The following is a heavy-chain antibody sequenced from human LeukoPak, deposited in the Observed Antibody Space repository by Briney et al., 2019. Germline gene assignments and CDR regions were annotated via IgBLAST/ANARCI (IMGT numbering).Heavy chain of an antibody. CDR1: GGSISSSSYY. J-gene: IGHJ3*02. CDR2: IYYSGST. D-gene: IGHD6-13*01. CDR3: ARDASRGAAAEDAFDI. Sequence: SETLSLTCTVSGGSISSSSYYWGWIRQPPGKGLEWIGSIYYSGSTYYNPSLKSRVTISVDTSKNQFSLKLSSVTAADTAVYYCARDASRGAAAEDAFDIWGQGTMVTVSS. V-gene: IGHV4-39*02.